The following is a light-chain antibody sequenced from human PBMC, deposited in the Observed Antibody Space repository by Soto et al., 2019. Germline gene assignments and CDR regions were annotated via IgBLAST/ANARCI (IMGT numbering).Light chain of an antibody. CDR3: QQYDDWPLT. Sequence: EKVMTQSPATLSVSPGERATLSCRASETVKTRLAWYQQKSGQAPRLLIYDAFTRATGIPARFSGSASGTEFTLTISSLQSEDSAVYYCQQYDDWPLTFGGGTKVEIK. CDR2: DAF. J-gene: IGKJ4*01. CDR1: ETVKTR. V-gene: IGKV3-15*01.